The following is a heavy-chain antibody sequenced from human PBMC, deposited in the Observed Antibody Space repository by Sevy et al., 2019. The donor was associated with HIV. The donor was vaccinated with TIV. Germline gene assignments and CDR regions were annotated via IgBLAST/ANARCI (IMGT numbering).Heavy chain of an antibody. CDR2: VNTRTGDT. Sequence: ASVKVSCKASGYTFNNYIMYWVRQAPGQSLECVGWVNTRTGDTKYSQKFQGRVSISSDTSASTTYMEFNTLRSEDTAVYYCARDFGSGGSCYSAFVYWGQGTLVTVSS. CDR3: ARDFGSGGSCYSAFVY. D-gene: IGHD2-15*01. J-gene: IGHJ4*02. CDR1: GYTFNNYI. V-gene: IGHV1-3*04.